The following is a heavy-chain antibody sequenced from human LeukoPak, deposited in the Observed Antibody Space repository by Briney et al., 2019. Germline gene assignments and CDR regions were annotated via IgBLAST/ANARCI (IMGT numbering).Heavy chain of an antibody. CDR3: ASPSGSTNRPGLRYFDWFLKFDY. D-gene: IGHD3-9*01. CDR2: IYTSGST. J-gene: IGHJ4*02. V-gene: IGHV4-61*02. CDR1: GGSIRSGSYY. Sequence: SQTLSLTXTVSGGSIRSGSYYWSWIRQPAGKGLDWIGRIYTSGSTNYNPSLKSRVTISVDTSKNQFSLKLSSVTAADTAVYYCASPSGSTNRPGLRYFDWFLKFDYWGQGTLVTVSS.